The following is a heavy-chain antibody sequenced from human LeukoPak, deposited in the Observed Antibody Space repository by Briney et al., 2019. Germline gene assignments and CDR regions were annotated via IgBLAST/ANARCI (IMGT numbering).Heavy chain of an antibody. V-gene: IGHV3-23*01. D-gene: IGHD2-2*01. CDR1: GFTFSSYA. Sequence: PGGSLRLPCAASGFTFSSYAMSWVRQAPGKGLEWVSAISGSGGSTYYADSVKGRFTISRDNARNSVNLQMNSPRAEDTAVYYCARRYCSDTNCYAFDFWGQGTLVTVSS. CDR2: ISGSGGST. J-gene: IGHJ4*02. CDR3: ARRYCSDTNCYAFDF.